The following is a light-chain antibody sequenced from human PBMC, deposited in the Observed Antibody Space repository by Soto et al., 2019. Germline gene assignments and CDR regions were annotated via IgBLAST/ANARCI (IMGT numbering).Light chain of an antibody. CDR3: QQYYSFPWT. CDR1: QGISSY. V-gene: IGKV1-8*01. CDR2: AAS. Sequence: AIRMTQSPSSFSASTGDRVTITCRASQGISSYLAWYQQKPGKAPKLLIYAASTLQSGVPSRFSGSGSGTDFTLTISCLQSEDFATYYCQQYYSFPWTFGQGKKVDIK. J-gene: IGKJ1*01.